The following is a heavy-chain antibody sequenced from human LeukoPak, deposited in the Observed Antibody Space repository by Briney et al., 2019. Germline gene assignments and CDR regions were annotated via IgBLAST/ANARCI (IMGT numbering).Heavy chain of an antibody. J-gene: IGHJ3*02. CDR1: GYTFTSYG. CDR2: ISAYNGNT. D-gene: IGHD3-10*01. CDR3: ARSVGSGSYFNDAFDI. Sequence: ASVKVSCKASGYTFTSYGISWVRQAPGQGLEWMGWISAYNGNTNYAQKLQGRVTMTTDTSTSTAYMELRSLRSDDTAVYYCARSVGSGSYFNDAFDIWGQGTMVTVSS. V-gene: IGHV1-18*01.